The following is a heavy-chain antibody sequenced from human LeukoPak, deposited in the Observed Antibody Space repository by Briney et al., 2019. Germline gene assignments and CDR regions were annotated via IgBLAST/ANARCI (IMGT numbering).Heavy chain of an antibody. CDR2: INSDVSST. V-gene: IGHV3-74*01. Sequence: PGGSLRLSCAASGFTFSSYWMHWVRQAPGKGLVWVSRINSDVSSTSYADSVKGRFTISRDNAKNTLYLQMNSLRAEDTAVYYCARFPGYSYGQRYFDYWGQGTLVTVSS. CDR3: ARFPGYSYGQRYFDY. CDR1: GFTFSSYW. D-gene: IGHD5-18*01. J-gene: IGHJ4*02.